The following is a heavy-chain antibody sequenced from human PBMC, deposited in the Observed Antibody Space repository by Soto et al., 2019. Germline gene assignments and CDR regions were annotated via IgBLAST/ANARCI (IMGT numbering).Heavy chain of an antibody. Sequence: PSETLSLTCTVSGGSISRGGYYCSWIRQHPAKGLEWFGYIYYSGSTYYNPSLKSRVTISVDTSKNQFSLKLSSVTAADTAVYYCARHRRNKYYFDYSGQGTLVPVSS. CDR3: ARHRRNKYYFDY. J-gene: IGHJ4*02. CDR2: IYYSGST. CDR1: GGSISRGGYY. V-gene: IGHV4-39*01.